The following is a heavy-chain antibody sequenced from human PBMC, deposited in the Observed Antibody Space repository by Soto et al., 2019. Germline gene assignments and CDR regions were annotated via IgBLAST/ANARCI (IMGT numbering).Heavy chain of an antibody. D-gene: IGHD6-13*01. Sequence: GGSLRLSCAASGFTFSPYGIHWVRQAPGKGLEWVSLISYDESKKFYAESVKGRFTISRDNSKNTVYLQMNSLRVEDTALYYCAKGGPYNSIVGSDYYGVDVWGQGTTVTVSS. V-gene: IGHV3-30*18. CDR3: AKGGPYNSIVGSDYYGVDV. J-gene: IGHJ6*02. CDR2: ISYDESKK. CDR1: GFTFSPYG.